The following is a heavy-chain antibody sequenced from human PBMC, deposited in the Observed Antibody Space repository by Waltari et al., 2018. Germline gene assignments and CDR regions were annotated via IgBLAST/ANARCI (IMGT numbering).Heavy chain of an antibody. CDR3: AKDRYAYCGGNCYSEYFHH. CDR2: ISYDGSNK. CDR1: GFPFSTYG. D-gene: IGHD2-21*01. V-gene: IGHV3-30*18. J-gene: IGHJ1*01. Sequence: QVQLVESGGGVVQPGRSLRLSCAASGFPFSTYGMHWVRQAPGKGLEWVAVISYDGSNKYYADSVKGRFTISRDNSKNTLYLQMNSLRAEDTAVYYCAKDRYAYCGGNCYSEYFHHWGQGTLVTVSS.